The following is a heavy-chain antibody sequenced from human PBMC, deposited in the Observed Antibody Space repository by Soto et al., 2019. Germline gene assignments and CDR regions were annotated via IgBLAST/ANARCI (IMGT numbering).Heavy chain of an antibody. CDR1: GYTFTSYA. V-gene: IGHV1-3*01. D-gene: IGHD1-26*01. CDR3: ARVRSGGRYHWFDP. Sequence: ASVKVSCKASGYTFTSYAMHWVRQAPGQRLEWMGWINAGNGNTKYSQKFQGRVTITRDTSASTAYMELSSLRSEDTAVYYCARVRSGGRYHWFDPWGQGTLVTVSP. CDR2: INAGNGNT. J-gene: IGHJ5*02.